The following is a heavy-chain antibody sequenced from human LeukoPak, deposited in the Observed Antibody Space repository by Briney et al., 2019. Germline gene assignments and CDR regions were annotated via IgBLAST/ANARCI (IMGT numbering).Heavy chain of an antibody. V-gene: IGHV3-21*01. CDR2: ISSSSSYI. CDR1: GFTFSSYS. Sequence: GGSLRLSCAASGFTFSSYSMNWVRQAPGKGLEWVSSISSSSSYIYYADSVKGRFTISRDNAKNSLYLQMNSLRAEDTAVYYCARGLSIAYCGGDCYSEFDYWGQGTLVTVSS. D-gene: IGHD2-21*02. J-gene: IGHJ4*02. CDR3: ARGLSIAYCGGDCYSEFDY.